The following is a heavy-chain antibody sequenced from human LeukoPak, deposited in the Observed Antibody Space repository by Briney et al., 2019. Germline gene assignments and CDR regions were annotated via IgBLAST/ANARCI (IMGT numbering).Heavy chain of an antibody. J-gene: IGHJ6*02. CDR3: ARSTELSDPYFYYGMDV. CDR2: ISSAGGTI. CDR1: GFSFRSFE. D-gene: IGHD1-26*01. V-gene: IGHV3-48*03. Sequence: PGGSLRLSCAASGFSFRSFEMSWVRQAPGKGLECIAYISSAGGTIYHADSVKGRFIISRDNANNSLYLQMNSLRAEDTAIYYCARSTELSDPYFYYGMDVWGQGTTVTVSS.